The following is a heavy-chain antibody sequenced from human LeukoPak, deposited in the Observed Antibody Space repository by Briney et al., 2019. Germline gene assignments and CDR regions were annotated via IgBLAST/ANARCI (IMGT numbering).Heavy chain of an antibody. CDR3: ARARGYSYADDAFDI. V-gene: IGHV4-59*12. D-gene: IGHD5-18*01. Sequence: PSETLSLTCTVSGGSISSYYWSWIRQPPGKGLEWIGYIYYSGSTNYNPSLKSRVTISVDTSKNQFSLKLSSVTAADTAVYYCARARGYSYADDAFDIWGQGTMVTVSS. J-gene: IGHJ3*02. CDR1: GGSISSYY. CDR2: IYYSGST.